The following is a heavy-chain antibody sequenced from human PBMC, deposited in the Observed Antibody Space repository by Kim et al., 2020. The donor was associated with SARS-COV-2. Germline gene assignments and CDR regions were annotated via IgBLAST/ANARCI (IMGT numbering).Heavy chain of an antibody. CDR1: GGSISSSSYY. V-gene: IGHV4-39*02. J-gene: IGHJ6*03. CDR2: IYYSGST. CDR3: ARENPSSGVQGVTGVPKPIAYYYYYVDV. Sequence: SETLSLTCTVSGGSISSSSYYWGWIRQPPGKGLEWIGSIYYSGSTYYNPSLKSRVTISVDTSKNQFSLKLSSVTAADTAVYYCARENPSSGVQGVTGVPKPIAYYYYYVDVWGKGTTVTVSS. D-gene: IGHD3-10*01.